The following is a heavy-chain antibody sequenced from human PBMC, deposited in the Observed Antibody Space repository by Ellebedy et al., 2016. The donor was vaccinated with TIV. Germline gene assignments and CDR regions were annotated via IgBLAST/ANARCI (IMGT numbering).Heavy chain of an antibody. V-gene: IGHV4-4*02. CDR1: GGSISSSNW. CDR2: IYHSGST. Sequence: MPSETLSLTCAVSGGSISSSNWWCWVRQPPGNGLEWIGEIYHSGSTNYNPSLKSRVTISVDKSKNQFSLKLSSVTAADTAVYYCASDGPRATGFYYWGQGTLVTVSS. CDR3: ASDGPRATGFYY. D-gene: IGHD1-26*01. J-gene: IGHJ4*02.